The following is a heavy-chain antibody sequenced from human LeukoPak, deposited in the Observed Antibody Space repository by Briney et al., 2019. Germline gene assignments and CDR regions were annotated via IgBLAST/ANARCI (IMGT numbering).Heavy chain of an antibody. Sequence: ASVKVSCKASGYTFTSYHLHWVRQAPGQGLEWMGWINPNSGGTNYAQKFQGRVTMTRDTSISTAYMELNTLRSDDTAMYYCARAAGDYGDYDYFYYMDVWGKGTTVTISS. CDR1: GYTFTSYH. J-gene: IGHJ6*03. CDR3: ARAAGDYGDYDYFYYMDV. D-gene: IGHD4-17*01. CDR2: INPNSGGT. V-gene: IGHV1-2*02.